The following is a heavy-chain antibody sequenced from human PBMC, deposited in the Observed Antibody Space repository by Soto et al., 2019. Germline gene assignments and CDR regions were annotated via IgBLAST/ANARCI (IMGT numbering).Heavy chain of an antibody. D-gene: IGHD1-26*01. Sequence: SVKVSCKPSGYTFTFYYMHWVRQAPGHGLEWMGWIHPNRGGTNYEQKFKGRATMTRDTPISTAYMELSRLRSDDTAVYYCARDRRGTTLSKAGYGMDVWGQGTTVTVYS. J-gene: IGHJ6*02. V-gene: IGHV1-2*02. CDR1: GYTFTFYY. CDR2: IHPNRGGT. CDR3: ARDRRGTTLSKAGYGMDV.